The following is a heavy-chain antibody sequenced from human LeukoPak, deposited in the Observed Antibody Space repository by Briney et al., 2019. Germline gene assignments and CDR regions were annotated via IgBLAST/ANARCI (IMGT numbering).Heavy chain of an antibody. J-gene: IGHJ6*03. Sequence: PSDTLSLTCTVSGDSISTSKSYWGWIRQPPLKGLEWIGSIYYTGNTYYNASLKSRVTISVDTSKNQFSLSLTSVTAADTAVYYCARSFPNMVRGVKGMDVWGKGTTVTVSS. CDR2: IYYTGNT. D-gene: IGHD3-10*01. CDR1: GDSISTSKSY. V-gene: IGHV4-39*01. CDR3: ARSFPNMVRGVKGMDV.